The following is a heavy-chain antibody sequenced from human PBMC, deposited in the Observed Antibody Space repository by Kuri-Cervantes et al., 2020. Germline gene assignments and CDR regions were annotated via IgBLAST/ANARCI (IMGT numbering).Heavy chain of an antibody. Sequence: GESLKISCAASGFTFSSYGMHWVRQAPGKGLEWVAVIWYDGSNKYYADSVKGRFTISRDNGKNTLYLQMNSLRAEETAVYYCLRDYGGVWGQGTTVTVSS. CDR3: LRDYGGV. V-gene: IGHV3-33*01. CDR1: GFTFSSYG. J-gene: IGHJ6*02. CDR2: IWYDGSNK. D-gene: IGHD3-16*01.